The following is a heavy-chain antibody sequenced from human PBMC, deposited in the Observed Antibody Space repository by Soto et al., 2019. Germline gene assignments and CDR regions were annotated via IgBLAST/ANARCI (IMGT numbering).Heavy chain of an antibody. D-gene: IGHD2-15*01. J-gene: IGHJ6*02. V-gene: IGHV1-69*13. CDR3: ARGQGYCSGGICYYYYYGMDV. CDR1: GGSFSSDA. Sequence: SVKVTCKASGGSFSSDAFGWVRQAPGQGLEWMGGIIPTSGTANYAQRFQGRATITADESTSTAYMELSSLTSEDTAVYFCARGQGYCSGGICYYYYYGMDVWGQGTTVTVSS. CDR2: IIPTSGTA.